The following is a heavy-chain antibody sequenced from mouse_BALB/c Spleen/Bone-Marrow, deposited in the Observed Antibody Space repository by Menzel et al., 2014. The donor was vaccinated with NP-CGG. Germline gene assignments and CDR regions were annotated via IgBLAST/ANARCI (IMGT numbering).Heavy chain of an antibody. Sequence: DVQLQESGTVLARPGASVKMSCKASGYSFTSYWMHWVKQRPGQGLEWIGAIYPGNSDTSYNQKFKGKAKLTAVTSASTAYMDLSSLTNEDSAVYYCTRYYYAYDAWFAYWGQGTLVTVSA. CDR3: TRYYYAYDAWFAY. CDR2: IYPGNSDT. D-gene: IGHD1-2*01. V-gene: IGHV1-5*01. CDR1: GYSFTSYW. J-gene: IGHJ3*01.